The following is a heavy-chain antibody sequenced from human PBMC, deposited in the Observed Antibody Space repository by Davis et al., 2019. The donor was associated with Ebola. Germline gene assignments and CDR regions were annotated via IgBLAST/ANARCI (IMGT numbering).Heavy chain of an antibody. CDR2: INAGNGNT. CDR3: ARDLVDFWSGWFGY. V-gene: IGHV1-3*01. CDR1: GYTFTSYA. D-gene: IGHD3-3*01. J-gene: IGHJ4*02. Sequence: ASVKVSCKASGYTFTSYAMHWVRQAPGQRLEWMGWINAGNGNTKYSQKFQGRVTITRDTSASTAYMELSSLRSEDTAVYYCARDLVDFWSGWFGYWGQGTLVTVSS.